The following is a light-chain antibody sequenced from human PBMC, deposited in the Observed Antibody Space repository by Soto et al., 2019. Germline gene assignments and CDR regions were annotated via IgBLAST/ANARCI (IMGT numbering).Light chain of an antibody. CDR3: SSYTTRSTVL. CDR1: SSDVGNYNY. CDR2: EAS. J-gene: IGLJ2*01. V-gene: IGLV2-14*01. Sequence: QSVLTQPASVSGSPGQSITISCTGTSSDVGNYNYVSWYQQHPGKAPKLMIYEASNRPSGVSNRFSGSKSGNTASLTISGLQAEDEADYYCSSYTTRSTVLFGGGTKVTVL.